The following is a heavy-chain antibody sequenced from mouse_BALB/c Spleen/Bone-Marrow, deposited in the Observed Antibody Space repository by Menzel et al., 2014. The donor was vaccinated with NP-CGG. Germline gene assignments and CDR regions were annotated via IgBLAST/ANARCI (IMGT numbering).Heavy chain of an antibody. J-gene: IGHJ3*01. D-gene: IGHD2-3*01. CDR2: IYPGGGNT. CDR1: GYAFTNYW. CDR3: ARLRGYSQAWFAY. V-gene: IGHV1-63*01. Sequence: VQLQQSGAELVRPGTSVKISCKASGYAFTNYWLGWVKQRPGHGLEWIGDIYPGGGNTYYNEKFKGKATLTADKSSSTAYMQLSSLTSEDSAVYFCARLRGYSQAWFAYWGQGTLVTVSA.